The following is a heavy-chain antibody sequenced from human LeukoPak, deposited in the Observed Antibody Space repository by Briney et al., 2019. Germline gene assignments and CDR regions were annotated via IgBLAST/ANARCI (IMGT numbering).Heavy chain of an antibody. CDR3: VRHLYWDGIDI. J-gene: IGHJ3*02. D-gene: IGHD2-8*02. CDR2: IDRRGTT. V-gene: IGHV4-34*01. CDR1: GESLSGYY. Sequence: SETLSLTCAVYGESLSGYYVSWIRQPPGKGLEWIGEIDRRGTTYSNPSLKSRVTFSVDTSKNQFSLKLSSVTVADTSIYYCVRHLYWDGIDIWGQGTMVNVSS.